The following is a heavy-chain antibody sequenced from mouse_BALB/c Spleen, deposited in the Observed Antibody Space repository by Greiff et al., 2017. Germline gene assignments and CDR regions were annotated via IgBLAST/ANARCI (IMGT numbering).Heavy chain of an antibody. D-gene: IGHD2-2*01. CDR2: IDPYDSET. J-gene: IGHJ3*01. V-gene: IGHV1-74*01. CDR3: VQDGNGYDGAC. CDR1: GYTFTSYW. Sequence: QVQLQQPGAELVRPGASVKLSCKASGYTFTSYWMNWVKQRPAQGLEWIGRIDPYDSETHYNQKFKDKAILTVDKSSSTAYMQLSSLTAEDSAVDCCVQDGNGYDGACWGQETLVTVSA.